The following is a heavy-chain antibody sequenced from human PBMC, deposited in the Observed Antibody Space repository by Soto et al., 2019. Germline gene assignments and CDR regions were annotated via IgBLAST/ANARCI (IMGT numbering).Heavy chain of an antibody. V-gene: IGHV1-24*01. J-gene: IGHJ4*02. D-gene: IGHD3-9*01. Sequence: GASVKVSCKVSGYTLTELSMHWVRQAPGKGLEWMGGFDPEDGETIYAQKFQGRVTMTEDTSTDTAYMELSSLRSEDTAVYYCAFSKYYDILTGYFLWGQGTLDTVSS. CDR1: GYTLTELS. CDR2: FDPEDGET. CDR3: AFSKYYDILTGYFL.